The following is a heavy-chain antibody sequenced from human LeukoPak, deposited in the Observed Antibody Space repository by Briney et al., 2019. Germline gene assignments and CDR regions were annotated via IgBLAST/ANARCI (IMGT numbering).Heavy chain of an antibody. CDR1: GFTFSSYW. J-gene: IGHJ5*02. CDR2: IKQDGSEK. Sequence: PGGSLRLSCAASGFTFSSYWMSWVRQAPGKGLEWVANIKQDGSEKYYVDSVKGRFTIFRDNAKNSLYLQMNSLRAEDTAVYYCAREVSGWTTDMTTEYWFDPWGQGTLVTVSS. CDR3: AREVSGWTTDMTTEYWFDP. D-gene: IGHD4-17*01. V-gene: IGHV3-7*01.